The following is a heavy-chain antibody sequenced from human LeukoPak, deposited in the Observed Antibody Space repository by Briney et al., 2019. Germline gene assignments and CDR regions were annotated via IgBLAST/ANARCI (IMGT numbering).Heavy chain of an antibody. V-gene: IGHV3-11*01. CDR2: ISSSASTI. CDR1: GFTFSDYY. J-gene: IGHJ4*02. Sequence: GRSLRLSCAASGFTFSDYYMSWIRQAPGKGLEWVSYISSSASTIYYADSVKGRFTISRDNAKNSLYLQMNSLRAEDTAVYYCARSSSWYCLDYWGQGTLVTVSS. D-gene: IGHD6-13*01. CDR3: ARSSSWYCLDY.